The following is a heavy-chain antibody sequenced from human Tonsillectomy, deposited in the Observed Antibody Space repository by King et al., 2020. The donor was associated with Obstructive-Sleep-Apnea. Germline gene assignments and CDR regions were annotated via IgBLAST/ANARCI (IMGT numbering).Heavy chain of an antibody. V-gene: IGHV3-30*04. Sequence: QVQLVESGGGVVQPGRSLRLSCAASGFTFSSYAMHWVRQAPGKGLEWGAVISYDGRNKYYADSVKGRSTISRDNSKNTLYLQMNSLRAEDTAVYYCARDRAAAEFDYWGQGTLVTVSS. D-gene: IGHD6-13*01. CDR2: ISYDGRNK. CDR1: GFTFSSYA. J-gene: IGHJ4*02. CDR3: ARDRAAAEFDY.